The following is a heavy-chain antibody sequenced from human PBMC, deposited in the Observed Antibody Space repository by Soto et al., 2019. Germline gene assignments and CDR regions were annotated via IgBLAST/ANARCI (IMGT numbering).Heavy chain of an antibody. D-gene: IGHD3-9*01. CDR3: ARRRYDMLTGYFHAPFDY. J-gene: IGHJ4*02. Sequence: SETLSLTCTVSGGSISSGGYYWSWIRQHPGKGLEWIGYIYYSGSTYYNPSLKSRVTVSVDTSKNQFSLKLSSVTAADTAVYYCARRRYDMLTGYFHAPFDYWGQG. CDR2: IYYSGST. V-gene: IGHV4-31*03. CDR1: GGSISSGGYY.